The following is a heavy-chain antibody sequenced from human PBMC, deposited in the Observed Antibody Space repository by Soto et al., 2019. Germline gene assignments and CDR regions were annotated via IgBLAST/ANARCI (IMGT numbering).Heavy chain of an antibody. J-gene: IGHJ6*02. V-gene: IGHV3-9*01. CDR3: TKGGYDFIYYFSMDV. CDR1: GFTFHEYA. D-gene: IGHD5-12*01. CDR2: ISSDGDTI. Sequence: EVQLIESGGGWVQPGTSLRVSCAASGFTFHEYAMHWVRQAPGKGLEWVSGISSDGDTIAYADSVQGRFTVFRDNAKNSLYLQMNSLRAEDTALYYCTKGGYDFIYYFSMDVWGQGTTVTVSS.